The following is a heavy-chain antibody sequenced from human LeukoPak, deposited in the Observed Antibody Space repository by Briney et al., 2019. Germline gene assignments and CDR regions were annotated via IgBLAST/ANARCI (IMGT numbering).Heavy chain of an antibody. J-gene: IGHJ6*03. Sequence: GASVKVSCKASGYTFTSYGISWVRQAPGQGLEWIGRIIPILGIANYAQKFQGRVTITADKSTSTAYMELSSLRSEDTAVYYCAREYCSSTSCLYLYYMDVWGKGTTVTVSS. D-gene: IGHD2-2*01. CDR1: GYTFTSYG. V-gene: IGHV1-69*04. CDR2: IIPILGIA. CDR3: AREYCSSTSCLYLYYMDV.